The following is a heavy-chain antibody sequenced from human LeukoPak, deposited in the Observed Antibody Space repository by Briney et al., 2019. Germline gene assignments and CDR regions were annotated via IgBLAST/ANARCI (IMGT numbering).Heavy chain of an antibody. V-gene: IGHV4-4*07. Sequence: SETLSLTCAVSGGSIRSFYWRSIRQPAGKGLEWIGRIYTSGSTNYNHSPKSRVTLSLDTSKNQCSLKLSPVTAADTAVYYCGRLVADYDFWSGYYPDYYYYYMDVWGKGTAVTVSS. D-gene: IGHD3-3*01. J-gene: IGHJ6*03. CDR2: IYTSGST. CDR1: GGSIRSFY. CDR3: GRLVADYDFWSGYYPDYYYYYMDV.